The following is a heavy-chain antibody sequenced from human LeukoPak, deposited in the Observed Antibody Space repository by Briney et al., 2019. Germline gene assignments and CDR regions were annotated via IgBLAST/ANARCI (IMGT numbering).Heavy chain of an antibody. CDR1: GYTFTSYG. CDR3: ARDTKRSRARWENLGIDP. Sequence: GASVKVSCKASGYTFTSYGISWVRQAPGQGLEWVGYIITYNGNTNYAQKLQGRVTMTTDTSTSTAYMELRSLRSDDTAVYYCARDTKRSRARWENLGIDPWGQGTLVTVSS. D-gene: IGHD3-16*01. J-gene: IGHJ5*02. CDR2: IITYNGNT. V-gene: IGHV1-18*01.